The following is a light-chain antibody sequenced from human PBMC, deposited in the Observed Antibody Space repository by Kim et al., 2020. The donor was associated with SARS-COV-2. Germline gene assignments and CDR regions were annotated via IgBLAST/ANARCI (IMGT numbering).Light chain of an antibody. V-gene: IGLV1-44*01. Sequence: QSVLTQPPSASGTPGQRVTISCSGGSSNVGTHSVNWYRHLPGTAPRLVIYNNNQRPSWVPDRFSGSKSGTSASLAISGLQSGDEADYYCAVWDGSLNVVIFGGGTQLTVL. CDR2: NNN. CDR1: SSNVGTHS. J-gene: IGLJ2*01. CDR3: AVWDGSLNVVI.